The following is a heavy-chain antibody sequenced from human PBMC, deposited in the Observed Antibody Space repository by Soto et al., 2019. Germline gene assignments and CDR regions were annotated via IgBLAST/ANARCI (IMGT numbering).Heavy chain of an antibody. CDR1: GYTLTNYY. CDR2: INPSGSYT. CDR3: ARSPPTVTFDF. V-gene: IGHV1-46*01. Sequence: ASVKVSCKASGYTLTNYYMHWVRQAPGQGLEWMGLINPSGSYTTYAQKFQGRVTVTRDTSTSTVYMELSSLRSEDTAVYYCARSPPTVTFDFWGQGALVTVSS. D-gene: IGHD4-17*01. J-gene: IGHJ5*01.